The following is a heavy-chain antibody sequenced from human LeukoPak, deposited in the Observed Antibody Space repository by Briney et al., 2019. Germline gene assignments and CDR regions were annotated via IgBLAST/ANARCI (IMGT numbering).Heavy chain of an antibody. Sequence: GGSLRLSCAASGFTVSSNYMSWVRQAPGKGLEWVSVIYSGGSTYYADSVKGRFTISRDNSKNTLYLQMDSLRAEDTAVYYCAREDSYYYGSGSYPFDYWGQGTLVTVSS. CDR1: GFTVSSNY. D-gene: IGHD3-10*01. CDR2: IYSGGST. CDR3: AREDSYYYGSGSYPFDY. J-gene: IGHJ4*02. V-gene: IGHV3-66*01.